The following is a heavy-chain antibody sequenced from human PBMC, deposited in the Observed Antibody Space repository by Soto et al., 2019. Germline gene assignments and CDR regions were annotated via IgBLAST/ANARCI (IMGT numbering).Heavy chain of an antibody. CDR3: AREDYYDTGYYVV. D-gene: IGHD3-9*01. V-gene: IGHV4-4*07. J-gene: IGHJ4*02. Sequence: PSETLAVSCAVSGRSISGYYWSWIRQPAGERLEWIGRIYTSGTTDFNPSLKGRVTMSVDTSKNQFSLKLASVTAADTALYYCAREDYYDTGYYVVWGQGTQVTSPQ. CDR2: IYTSGTT. CDR1: GRSISGYY.